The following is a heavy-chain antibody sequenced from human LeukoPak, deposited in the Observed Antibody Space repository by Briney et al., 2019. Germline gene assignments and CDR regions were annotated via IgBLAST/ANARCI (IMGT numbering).Heavy chain of an antibody. CDR3: AKDRGSGSYGPGGAFDI. CDR1: GFTFSSYG. V-gene: IGHV3-30*18. CDR2: ISYDGSNK. J-gene: IGHJ3*02. D-gene: IGHD1-26*01. Sequence: GGSLRLSCAASGFTFSSYGMHWVRQAPGKGLEWVAVISYDGSNKYYADSVKGRFTISGDNAKNSLYLQMNSLRAEDTALYYCAKDRGSGSYGPGGAFDIWGQGTMVTVSS.